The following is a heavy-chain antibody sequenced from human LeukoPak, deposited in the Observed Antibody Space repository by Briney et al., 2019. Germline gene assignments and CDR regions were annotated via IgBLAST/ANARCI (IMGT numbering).Heavy chain of an antibody. D-gene: IGHD7-27*01. V-gene: IGHV4-39*01. CDR1: GDSISSSSYY. CDR3: ARRGTTWGTIDY. CDR2: IYYSGST. Sequence: PSETLSLTCTVSGDSISSSSYYWGWIRQPPGKGLEWIGSIYYSGSTYYNPSLKRRVTISVDTSKNQFSLKLSSVTAADTAVYYCARRGTTWGTIDYWGQGTLVTVSS. J-gene: IGHJ4*02.